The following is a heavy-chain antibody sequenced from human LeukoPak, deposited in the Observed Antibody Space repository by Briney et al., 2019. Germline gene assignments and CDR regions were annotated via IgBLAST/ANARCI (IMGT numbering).Heavy chain of an antibody. D-gene: IGHD2-8*01. Sequence: SETLSLTCSVSGGAISTHSWNWIRQSPGKGLEWIGYMYYSGTTNQNPSLKSRVTISVDRSKNQFSLRLNSVTAADTANYYCARDLEACTFGLCYRTLYIWGQGAPVIVSA. J-gene: IGHJ3*02. V-gene: IGHV4-59*11. CDR3: ARDLEACTFGLCYRTLYI. CDR2: MYYSGTT. CDR1: GGAISTHS.